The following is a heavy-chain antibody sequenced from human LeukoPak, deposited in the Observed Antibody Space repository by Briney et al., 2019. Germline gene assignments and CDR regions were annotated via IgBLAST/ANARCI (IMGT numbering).Heavy chain of an antibody. CDR2: IKQDGSET. CDR1: GFTFSSYW. CDR3: ARYSSSSSSY. J-gene: IGHJ4*02. Sequence: GGSLRLSCAASGFTFSSYWMTWVRQAPGKGLERVANIKQDGSETVYVDSVKGRFTISRDNARNSLFLQMNSLRGEDTAVYYCARYSSSSSSYWGQGTLVTVSS. D-gene: IGHD6-6*01. V-gene: IGHV3-7*01.